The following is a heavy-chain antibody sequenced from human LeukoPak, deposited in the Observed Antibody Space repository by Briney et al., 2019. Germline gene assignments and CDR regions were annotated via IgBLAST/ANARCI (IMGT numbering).Heavy chain of an antibody. D-gene: IGHD3-10*01. Sequence: GGSLRLSCAASGFAFSNYAMSWVRQAPGTGLEWVSAISGSGYSTFYADSVKGRFTISRDNSKNTLYLQMNSLRAEDTALYYCAKDLSCVTMVQGGCNWFDPWGQGTLVTVSS. CDR1: GFAFSNYA. J-gene: IGHJ5*02. V-gene: IGHV3-23*01. CDR2: ISGSGYST. CDR3: AKDLSCVTMVQGGCNWFDP.